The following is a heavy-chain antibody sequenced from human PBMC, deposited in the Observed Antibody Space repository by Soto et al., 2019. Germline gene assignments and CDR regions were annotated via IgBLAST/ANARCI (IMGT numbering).Heavy chain of an antibody. Sequence: PGESLKISCKGSGYSFTSYWISWVRQIPGKGLEWMGRIDRSGSYTNYSPSFQGHVTISADKSISTAYLQWSSLKASDTAMYYCARVAPNWLDPWGQGTLVTVSS. V-gene: IGHV5-10-1*01. CDR2: IDRSGSYT. CDR1: GYSFTSYW. CDR3: ARVAPNWLDP. J-gene: IGHJ5*02.